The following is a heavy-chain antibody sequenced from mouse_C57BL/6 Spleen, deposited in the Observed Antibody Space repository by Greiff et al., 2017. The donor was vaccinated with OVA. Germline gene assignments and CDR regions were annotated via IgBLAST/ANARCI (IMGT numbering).Heavy chain of an antibody. Sequence: EVQLQQSGAELVRPGASVKLSCTASGFHIKDDYMHWVKQRPEQGLEWIGWIDPENGDTEYAPKFQGKAPITADTSSNTAYMQHSSLTSEDAAVYYYTARGGSSGHRESMDYWGQGTSVTVSS. CDR3: TARGGSSGHRESMDY. D-gene: IGHD3-2*02. V-gene: IGHV14-4*01. CDR1: GFHIKDDY. J-gene: IGHJ4*01. CDR2: IDPENGDT.